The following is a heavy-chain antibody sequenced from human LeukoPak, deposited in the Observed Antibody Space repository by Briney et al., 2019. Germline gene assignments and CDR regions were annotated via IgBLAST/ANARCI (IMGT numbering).Heavy chain of an antibody. D-gene: IGHD3-3*01. CDR1: GFIFSNYG. CDR2: IWYDEGIK. Sequence: GRSLRLSCTATGFIFSNYGMHWVRQAPGKGLEWVAVIWYDEGIKYYADSVKGRFAISRDNAKNTLYLQVDSLRDGDTGLYYCAKDAFDAWSGYYGALDSWGQGTLVTVSS. V-gene: IGHV3-33*06. CDR3: AKDAFDAWSGYYGALDS. J-gene: IGHJ4*02.